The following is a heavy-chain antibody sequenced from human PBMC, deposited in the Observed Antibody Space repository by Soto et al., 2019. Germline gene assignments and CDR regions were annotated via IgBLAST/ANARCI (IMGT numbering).Heavy chain of an antibody. CDR2: IYYSGST. J-gene: IGHJ4*02. CDR3: ATNGGFGELRLFDY. D-gene: IGHD3-10*01. V-gene: IGHV4-31*03. Sequence: QVQLQESGPGLVKPSQTLSLTCTVSGGSISSGGYYWSWIRQHPGKGLEWIGYIYYSGSTYYNPSLKSRVTISVDTSKNQFSLKLISGTAADTAVYYCATNGGFGELRLFDYWGQGTLFTVSS. CDR1: GGSISSGGYY.